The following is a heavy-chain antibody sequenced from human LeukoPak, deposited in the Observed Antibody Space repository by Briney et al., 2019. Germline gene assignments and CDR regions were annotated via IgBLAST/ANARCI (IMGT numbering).Heavy chain of an antibody. J-gene: IGHJ4*02. CDR3: ARDLRGSNAY. Sequence: GGSLRLSCAASGFTFSSYAMHWVRQAPGKGLEYVSGISSNGGSTNYANSVKDRPTISRDNSKNTLYLQMGSLRVEDMAVYYCARDLRGSNAYWGQGTLVTVSS. CDR1: GFTFSSYA. D-gene: IGHD1-26*01. V-gene: IGHV3-64*01. CDR2: ISSNGGST.